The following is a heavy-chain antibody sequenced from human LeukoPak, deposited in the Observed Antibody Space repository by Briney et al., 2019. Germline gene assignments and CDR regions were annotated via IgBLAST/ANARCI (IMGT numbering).Heavy chain of an antibody. D-gene: IGHD6-13*01. J-gene: IGHJ4*02. CDR3: ARHGIAVVGTGFDY. V-gene: IGHV4-38-2*02. CDR2: IYYSGST. CDR1: GYSITNNYY. Sequence: SETLSLTCTVSGYSITNNYYWDWIRQPPGKGLEWIASIYYSGSTYYKPSLKSRVTISLDTPKKQFSLKLSSVTAADTAVYYCARHGIAVVGTGFDYWGQGTLVTVSS.